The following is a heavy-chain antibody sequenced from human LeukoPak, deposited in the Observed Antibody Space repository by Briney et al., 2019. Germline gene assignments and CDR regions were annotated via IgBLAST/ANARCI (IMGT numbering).Heavy chain of an antibody. D-gene: IGHD1-26*01. CDR3: ARAKKRWELLSLDY. J-gene: IGHJ4*02. CDR1: GGSISSSYYY. Sequence: SETLSLTCTVSGGSISSSYYYWGWIRQPPGKGLEWIGSIYSSGSTYYNPSLKSRVTISVDTSKNQFSLKLSSVTAADTAVYYCARAKKRWELLSLDYWGQGTLVTVSS. CDR2: IYSSGST. V-gene: IGHV4-39*07.